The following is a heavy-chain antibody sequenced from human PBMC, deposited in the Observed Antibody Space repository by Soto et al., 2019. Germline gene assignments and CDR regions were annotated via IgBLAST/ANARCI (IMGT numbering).Heavy chain of an antibody. J-gene: IGHJ3*02. CDR1: GYTLTELS. Sequence: EASVKVSCKVSGYTLTELSMHWVRQAPGKGLEWMGGFDPEDGETIYAQKFQGRVTMTEDTSTDTAYMELSSLRSEDTAVYYCATWFRWDDAFDIWGQGTMVTVS. D-gene: IGHD1-26*01. CDR3: ATWFRWDDAFDI. CDR2: FDPEDGET. V-gene: IGHV1-24*01.